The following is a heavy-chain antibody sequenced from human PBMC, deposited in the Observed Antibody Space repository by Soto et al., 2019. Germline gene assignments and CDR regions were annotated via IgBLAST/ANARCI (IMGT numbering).Heavy chain of an antibody. V-gene: IGHV5-51*01. J-gene: IGHJ4*02. CDR2: INPGDSET. D-gene: IGHD3-9*01. CDR3: ARHANYYDILSGYYFDY. Sequence: XESLKICWRGSGNSFTSYWIAWVLQMPGKGLEWMAIINPGDSETKYSPSFQGQVTISADKSINTAYLQWSSLKASDTAMYYCARHANYYDILSGYYFDYWGQGTQVTVSS. CDR1: GNSFTSYW.